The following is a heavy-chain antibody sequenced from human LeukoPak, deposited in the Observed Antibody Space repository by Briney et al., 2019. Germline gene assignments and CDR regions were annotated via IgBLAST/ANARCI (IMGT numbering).Heavy chain of an antibody. V-gene: IGHV3-48*02. D-gene: IGHD3-9*01. CDR2: ISSSSSTI. Sequence: PGGSLRLSCAASGFTFSSYSMNWVRQAPGKGLEWVSYISSSSSTIYYADSVKGRFTISRDNAKNSLYLQMNSLRDEDTAVYYCARDYDILTGYYAFDIWGQGTMVTVSS. CDR1: GFTFSSYS. J-gene: IGHJ3*02. CDR3: ARDYDILTGYYAFDI.